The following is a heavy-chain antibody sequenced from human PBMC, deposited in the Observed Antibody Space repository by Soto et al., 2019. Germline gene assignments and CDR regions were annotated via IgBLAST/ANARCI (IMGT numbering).Heavy chain of an antibody. CDR2: IYYSGTT. Sequence: PSETLSLTCTVSGGSITSAGYYWTWIRQHPGKGLEWIACIYYSGTTSYSPSLRSRLTISVDTSKSQFSLKLTSVTAADTAVYYCARENQTVPLGSYLDSWGQGTLVTVSS. CDR1: GGSITSAGYY. V-gene: IGHV4-31*03. D-gene: IGHD4-17*01. J-gene: IGHJ4*02. CDR3: ARENQTVPLGSYLDS.